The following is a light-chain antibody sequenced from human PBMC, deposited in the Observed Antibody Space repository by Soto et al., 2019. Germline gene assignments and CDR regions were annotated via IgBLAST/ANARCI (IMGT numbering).Light chain of an antibody. CDR2: EVN. CDR3: SSYTSSSILV. J-gene: IGLJ2*01. Sequence: QSALTQPASVSGSPGQSITISCTGTSSDVGAYNYVSWYQQYPGKAPKLMISEVNNRPSGVSNRFSGSKSGNTASLTISGLQAEDEDDYYCSSYTSSSILVFGGGTKVTVL. V-gene: IGLV2-14*01. CDR1: SSDVGAYNY.